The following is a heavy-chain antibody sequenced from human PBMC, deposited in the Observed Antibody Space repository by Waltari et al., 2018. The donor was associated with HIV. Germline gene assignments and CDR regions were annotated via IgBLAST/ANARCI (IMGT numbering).Heavy chain of an antibody. CDR1: GFTFGDYA. D-gene: IGHD2-21*02. Sequence: EVQLVESGGGLVQPGRSLRLPCTASGFTFGDYAMRGFGQAPGKGLEWVGFIRSKAYGGTTEYAASVKGRFTISRDDSKSIAYLQMNSLKTEDTAVYYCTSPGGDLAPDVWGQGTTVTVSS. V-gene: IGHV3-49*03. J-gene: IGHJ6*02. CDR2: IRSKAYGGTT. CDR3: TSPGGDLAPDV.